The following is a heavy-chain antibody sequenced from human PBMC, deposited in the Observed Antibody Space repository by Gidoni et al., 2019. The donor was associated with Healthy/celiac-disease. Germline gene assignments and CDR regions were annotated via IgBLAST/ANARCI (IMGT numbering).Heavy chain of an antibody. J-gene: IGHJ4*02. Sequence: GRFTISRDNSKNTLYLQMNSLRAEDTAVYYCAKLPLSSIYYDSSGYYPSPGGFDYWGQGTLVTVSS. CDR3: AKLPLSSIYYDSSGYYPSPGGFDY. V-gene: IGHV3-23*01. D-gene: IGHD3-22*01.